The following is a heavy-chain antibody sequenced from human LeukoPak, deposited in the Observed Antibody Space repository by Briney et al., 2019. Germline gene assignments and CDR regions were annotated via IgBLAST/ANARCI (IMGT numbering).Heavy chain of an antibody. Sequence: ASVKVSCKASGYTFTGYYMHWVRQAPGQGLEWMGWINPNSGGTNYAQKFQGRVTMTRDTSISTAYMELSRLRSDDTAVYYCAKDLGPLYSSSWPDAFDIWGQGTMVTVSS. J-gene: IGHJ3*02. V-gene: IGHV1-2*02. CDR3: AKDLGPLYSSSWPDAFDI. CDR2: INPNSGGT. CDR1: GYTFTGYY. D-gene: IGHD6-13*01.